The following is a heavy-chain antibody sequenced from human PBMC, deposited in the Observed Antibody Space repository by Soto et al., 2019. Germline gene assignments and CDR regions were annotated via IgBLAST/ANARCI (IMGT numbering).Heavy chain of an antibody. CDR3: ARVSRGAFDI. CDR1: GYTFTSYF. CDR2: FDPSGVAT. Sequence: ASVKVSCKASGYTFTSYFIHWVRQAPGQGLEWMGVFDPSGVATNSAQKFQGRLTMARDTSTSTVYMDLTSLGSDDTALYYCARVSRGAFDIWGQGTLVTVSS. J-gene: IGHJ3*02. V-gene: IGHV1-46*01.